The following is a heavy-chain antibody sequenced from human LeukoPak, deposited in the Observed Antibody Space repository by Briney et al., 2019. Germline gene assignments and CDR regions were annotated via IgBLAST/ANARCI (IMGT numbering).Heavy chain of an antibody. V-gene: IGHV3-23*01. CDR1: GFAFSSYS. CDR3: AKASGPSSSSDFDY. Sequence: GTSLRLSCAGSGFAFSSYSLHWVRQAPGKGLEWVSAISGSGGSTYYADSVKGRFTISRDNSKNTLYLQMNSLRAEDTAVYYCAKASGPSSSSDFDYWGQGTLVTVSS. D-gene: IGHD6-6*01. J-gene: IGHJ4*02. CDR2: ISGSGGST.